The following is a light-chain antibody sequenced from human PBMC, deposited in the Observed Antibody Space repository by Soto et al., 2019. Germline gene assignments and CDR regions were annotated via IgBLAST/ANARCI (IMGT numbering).Light chain of an antibody. CDR2: GAS. CDR3: QQYGSAMYT. CDR1: QSVSSSY. J-gene: IGKJ2*01. Sequence: EIVLTQSPGTLSLSPGERATLSCRASQSVSSSYLAWYQQKPGQAPRLLIYGASSRATGIPDRFSGSGSGTEFTLTISRREPEDVAVYYCQQYGSAMYTFGQGTKLEIK. V-gene: IGKV3-20*01.